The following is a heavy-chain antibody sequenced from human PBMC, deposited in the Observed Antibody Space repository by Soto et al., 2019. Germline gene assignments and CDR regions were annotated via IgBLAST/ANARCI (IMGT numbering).Heavy chain of an antibody. CDR2: IKQDGSVK. Sequence: GGSLRLSCAPSGFTFSNYWMSWVRQAPGQGLEWVASIKQDGSVKHYVDSVKGRFTISRDNAEKTLHLQRNSLRAEDTAVYYCATLRGDYTVFDYWGQGARVTVSS. V-gene: IGHV3-7*03. J-gene: IGHJ4*02. CDR3: ATLRGDYTVFDY. D-gene: IGHD4-17*01. CDR1: GFTFSNYW.